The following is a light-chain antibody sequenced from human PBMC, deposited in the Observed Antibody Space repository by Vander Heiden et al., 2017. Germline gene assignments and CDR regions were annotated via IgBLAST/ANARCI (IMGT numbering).Light chain of an antibody. CDR3: QQSYSTAWR. CDR2: AAS. V-gene: IGKV1-39*01. Sequence: DIQMTQSPSSLSASVGDRVTITCRASQSISSYLNWYQQKPGKAPKLLIYAASSLQSGVPSRFSASGSGTDFTLTISSLQPEDFATYYCQQSYSTAWRFGPGTKVEIK. J-gene: IGKJ1*01. CDR1: QSISSY.